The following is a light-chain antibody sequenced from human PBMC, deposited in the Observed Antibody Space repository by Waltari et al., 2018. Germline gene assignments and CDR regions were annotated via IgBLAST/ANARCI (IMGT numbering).Light chain of an antibody. J-gene: IGKJ5*01. CDR1: QSISTN. CDR3: QHYHNWPPIT. V-gene: IGKV3-15*01. CDR2: GAS. Sequence: EIVMTQSPATLSVSPGERATLSCRASQSISTNLAWYQQKPGQAPRLLIYGASTRATGFPARFSGSGFGTEFTLTISSPRSEDFAVYYCQHYHNWPPITFGQGTRLEIK.